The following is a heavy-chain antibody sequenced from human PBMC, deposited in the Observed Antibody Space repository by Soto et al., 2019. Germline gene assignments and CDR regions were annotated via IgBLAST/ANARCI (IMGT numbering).Heavy chain of an antibody. D-gene: IGHD3-22*01. CDR2: IKQDGSEK. Sequence: PGGSLRLSCVASGFTISGYWMSWVRQAPGKGLQWVANIKQDGSEKHYVGSVQGRFTISKDNAKNSLFLQMNSLRAEDTAVYYCARALVVVTDYFDYWGQGILVTVSS. CDR1: GFTISGYW. J-gene: IGHJ4*02. V-gene: IGHV3-7*03. CDR3: ARALVVVTDYFDY.